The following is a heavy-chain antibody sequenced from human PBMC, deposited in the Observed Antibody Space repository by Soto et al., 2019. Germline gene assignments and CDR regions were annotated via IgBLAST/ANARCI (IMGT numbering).Heavy chain of an antibody. D-gene: IGHD3-3*01. J-gene: IGHJ3*02. CDR1: GFTFSSYA. Sequence: GGSLRLSCAASGFTFSSYAMHWVRQAPGKGLEWVAVISCSGGSTYYADSVEGRFTISRDNSKNTLYLQMNSLRAEDTAVYYCAKGNDITIFGVVILGDTDAFDIWGQGTMVTVSS. V-gene: IGHV3-23*01. CDR3: AKGNDITIFGVVILGDTDAFDI. CDR2: ISCSGGST.